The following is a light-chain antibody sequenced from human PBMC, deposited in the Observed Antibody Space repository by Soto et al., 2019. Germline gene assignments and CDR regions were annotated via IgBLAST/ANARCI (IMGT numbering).Light chain of an antibody. J-gene: IGKJ5*01. CDR2: SAS. Sequence: EIVLTQSPGTLSLSPGDRATLSCRTSQSISDTLAWYQQKPGQAPRLLIYSASRRATGFPARFSGGGSGTDFSLTISRLDPEDFAVYYCQQYSSSPITFGQGTRLEIK. CDR1: QSISDT. V-gene: IGKV3-20*01. CDR3: QQYSSSPIT.